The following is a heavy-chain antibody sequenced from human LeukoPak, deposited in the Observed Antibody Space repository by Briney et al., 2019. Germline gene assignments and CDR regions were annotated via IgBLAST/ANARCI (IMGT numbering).Heavy chain of an antibody. CDR3: AREWGRIAVAGGPGY. CDR2: IWYDGHTK. D-gene: IGHD6-19*01. J-gene: IGHJ4*02. V-gene: IGHV3-33*01. Sequence: PGRSLRLSCAVSGFTFSNYGMHWVRQAPGKGLEWLTLIWYDGHTKFYADSVKGRFTVSRDNSKNTLYLQKDNLRDEDTAVYYCAREWGRIAVAGGPGYWGQGTLVTVSS. CDR1: GFTFSNYG.